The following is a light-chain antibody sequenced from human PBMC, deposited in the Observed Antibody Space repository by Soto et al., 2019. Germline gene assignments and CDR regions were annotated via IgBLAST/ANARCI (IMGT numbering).Light chain of an antibody. J-gene: IGLJ1*01. Sequence: QSVLTQPASVSGSPGQSITISCTGTSSDVGGYNYVSWYQQHPGKAPKLMIYEVSNRPSGVSNRFSGSKSGNTASPTISGLQAEDEADYYCSSYTSSSTLFYVFGTGTKVTVL. CDR1: SSDVGGYNY. V-gene: IGLV2-14*01. CDR3: SSYTSSSTLFYV. CDR2: EVS.